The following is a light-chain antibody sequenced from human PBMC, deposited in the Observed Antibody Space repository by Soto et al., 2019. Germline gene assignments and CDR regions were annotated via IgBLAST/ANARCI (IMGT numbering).Light chain of an antibody. CDR3: QQYETYFRYT. Sequence: DIQMTQSPATLSASVGERVTITCRASQTINSKLAWYQKKPGQAPKLLIFGGYNLESGVPSRFSGSGSGTEFTLSIGSLQPDDFATYYCQQYETYFRYTFGQGTKLDIK. CDR2: GGY. V-gene: IGKV1-5*01. J-gene: IGKJ2*01. CDR1: QTINSK.